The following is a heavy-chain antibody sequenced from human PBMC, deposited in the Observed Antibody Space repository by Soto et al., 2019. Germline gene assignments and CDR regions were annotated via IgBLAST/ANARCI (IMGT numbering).Heavy chain of an antibody. Sequence: HPGGSLRLSCAASGFTVSNNYMTWVRQAPGKGLEWVSVLYIGGSTYYADSVKGRFTISRDNSRNSLYLQMTSLRDEDTAVYYCARETPSFDSWGQGTLVTVSS. CDR1: GFTVSNNY. CDR2: LYIGGST. D-gene: IGHD2-15*01. J-gene: IGHJ4*02. CDR3: ARETPSFDS. V-gene: IGHV3-53*01.